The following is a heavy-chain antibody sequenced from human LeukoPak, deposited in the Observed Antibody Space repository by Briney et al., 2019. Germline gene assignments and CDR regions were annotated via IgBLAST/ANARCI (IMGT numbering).Heavy chain of an antibody. V-gene: IGHV1-69*13. Sequence: SVKVSCKASGGTFSSYAISWVRQAPGQGLEWMGGIIPIFGTANYAQKFQGRVTITADESTSTAYMELSSLRSEDTAVYYCARLSYYYDSSRITGNYFDYWGQGTLVTVSS. CDR3: ARLSYYYDSSRITGNYFDY. CDR2: IIPIFGTA. CDR1: GGTFSSYA. J-gene: IGHJ4*02. D-gene: IGHD3-22*01.